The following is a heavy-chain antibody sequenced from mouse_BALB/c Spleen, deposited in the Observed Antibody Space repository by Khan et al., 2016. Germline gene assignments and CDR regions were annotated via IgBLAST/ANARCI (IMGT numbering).Heavy chain of an antibody. CDR3: ARGWEYFFNY. Sequence: EVQLQESGPGLVKPSQSLSLTCSVTGHSITSGYYWNWIRQFPGNKLEWMGYISNDGSNNYNPSLKNRISITRDTSKNQFFLKLNSVTTEDTAAYNWARGWEYFFNYWGQGTTRTVSS. D-gene: IGHD1-1*02. CDR2: ISNDGSN. CDR1: GHSITSGYY. V-gene: IGHV3-6*02. J-gene: IGHJ2*01.